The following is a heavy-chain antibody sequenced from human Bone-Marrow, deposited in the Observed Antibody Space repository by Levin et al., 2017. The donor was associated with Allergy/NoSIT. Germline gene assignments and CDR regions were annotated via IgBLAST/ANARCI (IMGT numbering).Heavy chain of an antibody. CDR2: IRSKANSYAT. V-gene: IGHV3-73*01. J-gene: IGHJ6*03. Sequence: KVSCAASGFTFSGSAMHWVRQASGKGLEWVGRIRSKANSYATAYAASVKGRFTISRDDSKNTAYLQMNSLKTEDTAVYYCTTPYCSGGSCFPGYYYYMDVWGKGTTVTVSS. D-gene: IGHD2-15*01. CDR3: TTPYCSGGSCFPGYYYYMDV. CDR1: GFTFSGSA.